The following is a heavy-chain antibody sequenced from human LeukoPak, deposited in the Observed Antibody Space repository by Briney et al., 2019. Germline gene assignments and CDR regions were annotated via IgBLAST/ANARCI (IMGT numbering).Heavy chain of an antibody. J-gene: IGHJ6*03. D-gene: IGHD5-12*01. V-gene: IGHV4-34*01. CDR2: INHSGST. CDR1: GGSFSGYY. Sequence: SETLSLTCAVYGGSFSGYYWSWIRQPPGKGLEWIGEINHSGSTNYNPSPKSRVTISVDTSKNQFSLKLSSVTAADTAVYYCARDAYSGYGPPDYYMDVWGKGTTVTISS. CDR3: ARDAYSGYGPPDYYMDV.